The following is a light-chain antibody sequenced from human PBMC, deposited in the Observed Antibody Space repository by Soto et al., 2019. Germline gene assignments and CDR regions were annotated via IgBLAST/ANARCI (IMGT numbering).Light chain of an antibody. CDR2: AAY. J-gene: IGKJ3*01. CDR1: QTISSY. V-gene: IGKV1-39*01. Sequence: DIQMTQSPSSLSAFVGDRVTITCRSSQTISSYLNWYQQKPGKAPKVLIYAAYYLQTGVSSRFSGRGSGTDFTLTIDSLQPEDAATYSCQQSYISFTFGRGTKVAI. CDR3: QQSYISFT.